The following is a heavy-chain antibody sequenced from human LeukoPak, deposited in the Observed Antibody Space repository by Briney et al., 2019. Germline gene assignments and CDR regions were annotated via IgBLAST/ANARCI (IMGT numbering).Heavy chain of an antibody. V-gene: IGHV3-23*01. J-gene: IGHJ4*02. Sequence: GGTLRLSCAASGFTFSSYGMGWVRQAPGKGLEWVSSIFPSGGEIHYADSVRGRFTISRDNSKSTLSLQMNSLRAEDTAIYYCATYRQVLLPFESWGQGTLVTVSS. CDR1: GFTFSSYG. D-gene: IGHD2-8*02. CDR2: IFPSGGEI. CDR3: ATYRQVLLPFES.